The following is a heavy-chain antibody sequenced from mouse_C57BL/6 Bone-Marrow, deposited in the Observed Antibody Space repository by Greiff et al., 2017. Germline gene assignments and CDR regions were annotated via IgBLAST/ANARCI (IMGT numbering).Heavy chain of an antibody. CDR3: ALTTVLHCRAMDC. J-gene: IGHJ4*01. CDR2: IYPRSGNT. CDR1: GYTFTSYG. Sequence: VQLQQSGAELARPGASVKLSCKASGYTFTSYGISWVKQRTGQGLEWIGEIYPRSGNTYYNEKFKGKATLTADKSSSTAYMELRSLTSEDSAVFFCALTTVLHCRAMDCWGQGTSVTVSS. V-gene: IGHV1-81*01. D-gene: IGHD1-1*01.